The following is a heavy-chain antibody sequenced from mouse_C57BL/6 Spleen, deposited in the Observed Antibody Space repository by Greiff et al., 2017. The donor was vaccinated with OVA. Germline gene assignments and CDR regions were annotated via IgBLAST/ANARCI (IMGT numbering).Heavy chain of an antibody. Sequence: LQSGAELVRPGASVTLSCQASGYTFTDYEMHWVKQTPVHGLEWIGAIDPETGGTAYNQKFKGKAILTADKSSSTAYMELRSLTAEDSAVYYCTRYRTGTDFDYWGQGTTLTVSS. CDR3: TRYRTGTDFDY. CDR1: GYTFTDYE. CDR2: IDPETGGT. V-gene: IGHV1-15*01. J-gene: IGHJ2*01. D-gene: IGHD4-1*01.